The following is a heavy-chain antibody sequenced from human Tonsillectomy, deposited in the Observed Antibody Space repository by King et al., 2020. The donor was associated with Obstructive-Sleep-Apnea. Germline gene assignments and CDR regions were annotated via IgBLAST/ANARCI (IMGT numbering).Heavy chain of an antibody. D-gene: IGHD2-15*01. J-gene: IGHJ6*02. CDR1: GYTFTSFG. Sequence: VQLVESGAEVKNPGASVKVSCKASGYTFTSFGISWVRQAPGQGLEWMGWISAYNGNANYAQNLQGRVTMTTDTSTSTAYMELRSLRSDDTAVYYCARDGFWVVAPHYYYGMDVWGQGTTVTVSS. CDR3: ARDGFWVVAPHYYYGMDV. V-gene: IGHV1-18*01. CDR2: ISAYNGNA.